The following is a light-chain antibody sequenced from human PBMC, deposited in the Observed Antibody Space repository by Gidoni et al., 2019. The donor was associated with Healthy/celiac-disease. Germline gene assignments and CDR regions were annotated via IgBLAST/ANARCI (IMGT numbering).Light chain of an antibody. V-gene: IGKV3-11*01. CDR2: DAS. CDR1: QSVSSY. J-gene: IGKJ5*01. CDR3: QQRSNWPPST. Sequence: EIVLTQSPATLSLSPGERATLSGRASQSVSSYLAWYQQKPGQAPRLLIYDASNRATGIPARFSGSGSGTDVTLTISSLEPEDFAVYYCQQRSNWPPSTFXQXTRLEIK.